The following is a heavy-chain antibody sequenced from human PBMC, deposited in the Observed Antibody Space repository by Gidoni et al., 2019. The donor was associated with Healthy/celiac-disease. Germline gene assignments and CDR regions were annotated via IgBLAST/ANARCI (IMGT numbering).Heavy chain of an antibody. CDR2: IIPIVGTE. D-gene: IGHD2-2*01. Sequence: QVQLVQSGAEVKKPGSSVKVSCKASGGTFSSYAISWVRQAPGQGLEWVGGIIPIVGTENDAQKFKGRVTITADEPTSTAYMELSSLRSEDTAVYYCARGYCSSTSCSKGGYYYYYMDVWGKGTTVTVSS. CDR1: GGTFSSYA. J-gene: IGHJ6*03. CDR3: ARGYCSSTSCSKGGYYYYYMDV. V-gene: IGHV1-69*01.